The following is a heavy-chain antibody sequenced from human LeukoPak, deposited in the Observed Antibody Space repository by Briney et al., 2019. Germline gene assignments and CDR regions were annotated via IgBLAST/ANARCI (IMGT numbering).Heavy chain of an antibody. CDR2: ISSSGSTI. Sequence: PGGSLRLSCAASGFTFSRYEVNWVRQAPGKGLEWVSYISSSGSTIYYADSVKGRFTIPRDNAKNSLYLQMNSLRAEDTAVYYCAKDAVTDWYYYYMDVWGKGTTVTVSS. V-gene: IGHV3-48*03. CDR3: AKDAVTDWYYYYMDV. CDR1: GFTFSRYE. J-gene: IGHJ6*03. D-gene: IGHD4-17*01.